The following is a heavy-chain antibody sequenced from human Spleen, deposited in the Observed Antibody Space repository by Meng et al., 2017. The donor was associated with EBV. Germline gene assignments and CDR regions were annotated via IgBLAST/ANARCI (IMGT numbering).Heavy chain of an antibody. CDR1: GGPCSSYG. CDR2: IIPIFGTV. D-gene: IGHD3-10*01. V-gene: IGHV1-69*06. Sequence: QLWLVQLGPEVKKLWSLMKVSCKASGGPCSSYGINWLRQAPGQGLEWLGGIIPIFGTVNYAQKIQGRVTITADKSTSTDYMELSSLRSEDTAMYYCASESGRGFTPDYWGQGTLVTVSS. CDR3: ASESGRGFTPDY. J-gene: IGHJ4*02.